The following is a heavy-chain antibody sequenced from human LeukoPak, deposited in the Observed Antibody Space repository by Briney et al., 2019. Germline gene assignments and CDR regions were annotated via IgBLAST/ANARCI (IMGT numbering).Heavy chain of an antibody. V-gene: IGHV4-59*01. CDR1: GGSISSYY. Sequence: SETLSLTCTVPGGSISSYYWSWIRQPPGKGLEWSGYIYYSGSTNYNPSLKSRVTISVDTSTNQFSLKLSSVTAADTAVYYCARDRGYSYGIFDSWGQGPLVTVSS. J-gene: IGHJ4*02. D-gene: IGHD5-18*01. CDR3: ARDRGYSYGIFDS. CDR2: IYYSGST.